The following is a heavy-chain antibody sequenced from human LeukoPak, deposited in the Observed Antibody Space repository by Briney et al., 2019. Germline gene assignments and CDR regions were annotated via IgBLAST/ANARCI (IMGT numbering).Heavy chain of an antibody. CDR2: ITWNSGSI. D-gene: IGHD3-10*01. V-gene: IGHV3-9*01. J-gene: IGHJ4*02. Sequence: PGRSLTLSCAASGFTFGDYAMHWVRQAPGGGLEGVAVITWNSGSIGYADSVKGRFPIYRDNAKNSLYLQMNSLRDDDTALYYCARSSSGSYYLPCEYWGQGTLVTVSS. CDR3: ARSSSGSYYLPCEY. CDR1: GFTFGDYA.